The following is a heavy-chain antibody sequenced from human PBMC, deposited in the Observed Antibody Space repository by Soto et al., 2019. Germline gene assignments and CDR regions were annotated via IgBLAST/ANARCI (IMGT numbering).Heavy chain of an antibody. D-gene: IGHD4-17*01. V-gene: IGHV3-23*01. CDR3: AKGRGTTVVTPFSY. J-gene: IGHJ4*02. Sequence: PGGPLILSCVGSGFTFANFGMGWVRPAPGKGLYWVSGISSSGRRTYYADSVKGRFTISRDNSKNTLYLQMNSLRAEDTAVYYCAKGRGTTVVTPFSYWGQGTLVTVS. CDR2: ISSSGRRT. CDR1: GFTFANFG.